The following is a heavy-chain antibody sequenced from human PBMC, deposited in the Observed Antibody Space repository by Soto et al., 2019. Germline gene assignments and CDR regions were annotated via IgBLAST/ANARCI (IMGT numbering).Heavy chain of an antibody. CDR1: GYTFTSYG. Sequence: QVQLVQSGAEVKKPGASVKVSCKASGYTFTSYGISWVRQAPGQGLEWMGWISAYNGNTNYAQKLQGRVTMTTDTSTSTAYMELRSLRSDDTAVYYCARDVGLLLYPQEVTYVAPRPLFDYWGQGTLVTVSS. D-gene: IGHD2-2*02. CDR3: ARDVGLLLYPQEVTYVAPRPLFDY. J-gene: IGHJ4*02. V-gene: IGHV1-18*01. CDR2: ISAYNGNT.